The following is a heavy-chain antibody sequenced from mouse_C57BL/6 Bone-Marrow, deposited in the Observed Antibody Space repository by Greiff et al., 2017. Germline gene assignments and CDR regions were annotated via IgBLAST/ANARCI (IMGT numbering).Heavy chain of an antibody. D-gene: IGHD2-1*01. CDR1: GFTFSDYY. Sequence: EVKVVESEGGLVQPGSSMKLSCTASGFTFSDYYMAWVRQVPEKGLEWVANINYDGSSTYYLDTLKSRFIISRDNAKNILYLQMSSLKSEDTATYDCARGLLPYFDYWGQGTTLTVSS. CDR2: INYDGSST. V-gene: IGHV5-16*01. J-gene: IGHJ2*01. CDR3: ARGLLPYFDY.